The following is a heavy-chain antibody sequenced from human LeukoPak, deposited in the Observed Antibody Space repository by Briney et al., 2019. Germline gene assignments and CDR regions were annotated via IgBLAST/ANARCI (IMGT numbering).Heavy chain of an antibody. J-gene: IGHJ6*02. D-gene: IGHD2-15*01. CDR3: ARDNVVVAASHYYYYGMDV. CDR1: GFAVSSNY. Sequence: GGSLRLSCAASGFAVSSNYMSWVRQAPGKGLEWVSVIYSGGSTYYADSVKGRFTISRDNSKNTLYLQMNSLRAEDTAVYYCARDNVVVAASHYYYYGMDVWGQGTTVTVSS. CDR2: IYSGGST. V-gene: IGHV3-53*01.